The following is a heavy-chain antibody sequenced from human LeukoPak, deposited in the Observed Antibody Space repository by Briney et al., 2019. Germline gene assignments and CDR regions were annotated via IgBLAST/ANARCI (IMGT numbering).Heavy chain of an antibody. D-gene: IGHD3-22*01. Sequence: SETLSLTCAVYGGSFSGYYWSWIRQPPGKGLEWIGEINHSGSTNYNPSLKSRVTISVDTSKNQFSLKLSSVTAADTAVYYCARRSTSYDSSGYSTSEYWGQGTLVTVSS. CDR3: ARRSTSYDSSGYSTSEY. CDR2: INHSGST. J-gene: IGHJ4*02. V-gene: IGHV4-34*01. CDR1: GGSFSGYY.